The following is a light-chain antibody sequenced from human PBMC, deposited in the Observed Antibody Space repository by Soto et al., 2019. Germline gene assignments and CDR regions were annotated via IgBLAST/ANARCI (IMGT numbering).Light chain of an antibody. CDR2: KDN. CDR3: QSADRSGTYVV. CDR1: ALPKQY. V-gene: IGLV3-25*02. Sequence: SYELTQPPSVSVSPGQTARITCSGDALPKQYAYWYQQKPGQAPVLVIYKDNERPSGIPERFSGSTSGTTVTLTIRGVQAEDEADFYCQSADRSGTYVVFGGGTKVTVL. J-gene: IGLJ2*01.